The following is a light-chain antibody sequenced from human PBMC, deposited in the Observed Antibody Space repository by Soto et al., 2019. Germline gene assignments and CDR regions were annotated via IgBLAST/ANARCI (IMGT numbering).Light chain of an antibody. CDR2: EVT. Sequence: QSVLTQPASVSGSPGQSITISCTGSSSDVGAYTSVSWYQQHPGKAPKLMIYEVTNRPSGVSNRFSASKSGNTASLTISGLRAEDEADYYCSTHSISSTPLYVFGSGTKLTVL. J-gene: IGLJ1*01. V-gene: IGLV2-14*01. CDR1: SSDVGAYTS. CDR3: STHSISSTPLYV.